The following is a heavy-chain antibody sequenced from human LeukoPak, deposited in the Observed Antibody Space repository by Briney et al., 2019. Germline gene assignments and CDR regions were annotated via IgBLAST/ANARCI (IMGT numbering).Heavy chain of an antibody. CDR1: GYSISSGYY. J-gene: IGHJ4*02. Sequence: SETLSLTCTVSGYSISSGYYWGWIRQPPGKGLEWIGSSYHSGSTYYNPSLKRRITIYVVEPQNPFSLNLRSVTAADTAVYYCARAGGGYYDSSGYPFDYWGQGTLVTVSS. V-gene: IGHV4-38-2*02. CDR3: ARAGGGYYDSSGYPFDY. D-gene: IGHD3-22*01. CDR2: SYHSGST.